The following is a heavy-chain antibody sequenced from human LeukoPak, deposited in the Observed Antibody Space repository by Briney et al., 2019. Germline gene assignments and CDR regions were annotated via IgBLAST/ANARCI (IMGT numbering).Heavy chain of an antibody. CDR2: INWNGGST. Sequence: GSLRLSFAASGFPFDDYGMSWVRPAPGKGLEWVSGINWNGGSTGYADSVKGRFTISRDNAKNSLYLQMNSLRAEDTALYYCARASIAAAANFDYWGQGTLVTVSS. CDR3: ARASIAAAANFDY. CDR1: GFPFDDYG. J-gene: IGHJ4*02. V-gene: IGHV3-20*03. D-gene: IGHD6-13*01.